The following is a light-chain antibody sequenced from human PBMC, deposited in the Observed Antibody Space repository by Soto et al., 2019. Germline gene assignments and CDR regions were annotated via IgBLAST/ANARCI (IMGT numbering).Light chain of an antibody. CDR3: QQYYSTPWT. J-gene: IGKJ1*01. Sequence: DIVMTQSPDSLAVSLGERATINCKSSQSVLSSSNNKNYLTWYQQKLVQPPRLLIYWASTRESGVPDRFSGSGSGADFTLTINSLQAEDVAVYYCQQYYSTPWTFGQGTKVEIK. CDR1: QSVLSSSNNKNY. CDR2: WAS. V-gene: IGKV4-1*01.